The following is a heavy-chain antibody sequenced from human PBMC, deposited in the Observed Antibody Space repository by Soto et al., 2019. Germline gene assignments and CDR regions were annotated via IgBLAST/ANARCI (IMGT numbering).Heavy chain of an antibody. CDR3: ARQLGYYGSGSYRTTQDDAFDI. J-gene: IGHJ3*02. V-gene: IGHV5-51*01. CDR2: IYPGDSDT. D-gene: IGHD3-10*01. Sequence: GESLKISCKGSGYSFTSYWIGWVRQMPGKGLEWMGIIYPGDSDTRYSPSFQGQVTISADKSISTAYLQWSSLKAPDTAMYYCARQLGYYGSGSYRTTQDDAFDIWGQGTMVTVSS. CDR1: GYSFTSYW.